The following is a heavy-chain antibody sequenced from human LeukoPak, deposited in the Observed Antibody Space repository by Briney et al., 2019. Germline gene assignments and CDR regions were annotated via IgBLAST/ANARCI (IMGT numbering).Heavy chain of an antibody. D-gene: IGHD3-9*01. Sequence: GGSLRLSCAASGFTFSSYWMSWVRQAPGKGLEWVANIKQDGSEKYYVDSVKGRFTISRDNAKNTLYLQMNSLRAEDTAVYYCAKDRRFDWFFDYWGQGTLVTVSS. CDR3: AKDRRFDWFFDY. V-gene: IGHV3-7*01. J-gene: IGHJ4*02. CDR2: IKQDGSEK. CDR1: GFTFSSYW.